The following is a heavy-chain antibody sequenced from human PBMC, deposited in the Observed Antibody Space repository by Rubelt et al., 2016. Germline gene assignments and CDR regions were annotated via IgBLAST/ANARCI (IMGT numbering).Heavy chain of an antibody. D-gene: IGHD6-13*01. CDR2: IYYSGST. Sequence: QVQLQESGPGLVKPSETLSLTCTVSGGSISSYYWSWIRQPPGKGLEWIGSIYYSGSTYYNPSLKSRGPLSVDTSKNQLSLKLSSVTAADTAVYYCARAGSKPHQAAAGSFDPWGQGTLVTVSS. J-gene: IGHJ5*02. CDR3: ARAGSKPHQAAAGSFDP. V-gene: IGHV4-59*12. CDR1: GGSISSYY.